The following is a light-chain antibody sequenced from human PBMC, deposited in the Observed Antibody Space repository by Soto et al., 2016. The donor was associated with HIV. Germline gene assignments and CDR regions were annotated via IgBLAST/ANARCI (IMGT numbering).Light chain of an antibody. CDR2: AAS. CDR1: QGISSY. Sequence: AIRMTQSPSSFSASTGDRVTITCRASQGISSYLAWYQQKPGKAPKLLIYAASTLQSGVPSRFSGSGSGTEFTLIISSLQPDDFATYYYQQYNSYPWTFGQGTKVEIK. J-gene: IGKJ1*01. CDR3: QQYNSYPWT. V-gene: IGKV1-8*01.